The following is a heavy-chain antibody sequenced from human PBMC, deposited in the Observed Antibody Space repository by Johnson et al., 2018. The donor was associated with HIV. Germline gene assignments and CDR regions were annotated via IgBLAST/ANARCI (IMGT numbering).Heavy chain of an antibody. D-gene: IGHD2-21*02. V-gene: IGHV3-30-3*01. J-gene: IGHJ3*02. CDR3: ASCGGDCRDAFDI. CDR2: LSYDGSNK. CDR1: GFTFSSYA. Sequence: VQLVESGGGVVQPGRSLRLSCAASGFTFSSYAMHWVRQAPGKGLEWVAVLSYDGSNKYSAASVKGRFTISRDNSKNTLYLQMNSLSAEDTAVYYCASCGGDCRDAFDIWGQGTMVTVSS.